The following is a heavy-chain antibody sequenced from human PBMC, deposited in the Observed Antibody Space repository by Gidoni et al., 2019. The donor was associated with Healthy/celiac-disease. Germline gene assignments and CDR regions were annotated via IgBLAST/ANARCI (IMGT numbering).Heavy chain of an antibody. V-gene: IGHV5-51*01. CDR2: IYPVDADT. D-gene: IGHD4-17*01. J-gene: IGHJ4*02. Sequence: EVQLVQSGAEVKKHGASLKISCKGSGYSFTSYWIGWVSQMPGKGLEWVGIIYPVDADTRYSPSFQGQVTISAEKSISTAYLQWSSLKASDTAMYYCARGPFGLYGDYVGGPDYWGQGTLVTVSS. CDR3: ARGPFGLYGDYVGGPDY. CDR1: GYSFTSYW.